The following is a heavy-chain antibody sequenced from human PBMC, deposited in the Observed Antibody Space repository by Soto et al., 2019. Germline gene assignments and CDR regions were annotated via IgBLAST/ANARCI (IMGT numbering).Heavy chain of an antibody. Sequence: EVQLVESGGGLVQPGGSLRLSCAASGFTFSSYSMNWVRQAPGKGLEWVSYISSSSSTIYYADSVKGRFTISRDNAKNSLYLQMSSLRAEDTAVYYCARDYYDSSGYSAPFDYWGQGTLVTVSS. V-gene: IGHV3-48*01. CDR1: GFTFSSYS. CDR2: ISSSSSTI. J-gene: IGHJ4*02. CDR3: ARDYYDSSGYSAPFDY. D-gene: IGHD3-22*01.